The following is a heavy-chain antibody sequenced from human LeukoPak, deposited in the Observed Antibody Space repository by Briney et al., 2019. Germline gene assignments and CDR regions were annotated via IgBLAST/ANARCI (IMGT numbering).Heavy chain of an antibody. CDR2: IKQDGSEK. CDR1: GFTFSSYW. CDR3: ARGGDGYNFGYYYYGMDV. V-gene: IGHV3-7*01. Sequence: PGGSLRLSCAASGFTFSSYWMSWVRQAPGKGLEWVANIKQDGSEKYYVDSVKGRFTISRDNAKNSLYLQMNSLRAEDTAVYYCARGGDGYNFGYYYYGMDVWGQGTTVTVSS. D-gene: IGHD5-24*01. J-gene: IGHJ6*02.